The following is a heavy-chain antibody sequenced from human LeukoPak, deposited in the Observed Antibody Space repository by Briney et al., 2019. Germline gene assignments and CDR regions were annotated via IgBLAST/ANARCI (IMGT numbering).Heavy chain of an antibody. V-gene: IGHV4-39*07. Sequence: SETLSLTCTVSGGSISSSNYYWGWIRQPPGKGLEWIGSIYYSGSTYYNPSLKSRVTISVDKSKNQFSLKLTSVTAADTAVYYCARMSPRLRRLTLTTTKGFDCWGQGTLVTVSS. J-gene: IGHJ4*02. CDR1: GGSISSSNYY. D-gene: IGHD4-17*01. CDR3: ARMSPRLRRLTLTTTKGFDC. CDR2: IYYSGST.